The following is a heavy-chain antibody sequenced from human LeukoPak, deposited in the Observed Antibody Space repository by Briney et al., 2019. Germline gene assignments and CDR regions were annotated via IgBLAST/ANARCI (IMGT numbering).Heavy chain of an antibody. CDR1: GGTFSSYA. D-gene: IGHD2-21*01. CDR3: ARGIAAYYYYYMDV. CDR2: IIPIFGTA. V-gene: IGHV1-69*05. J-gene: IGHJ6*03. Sequence: SVKVSCKASGGTFSSYAISWVRQAPGQGLEWMGGIIPIFGTANYAQKFQGRVTITTDESTSTAYMELSSLRSEDTAAYYCARGIAAYYYYYMDVWGKGTTVTVSS.